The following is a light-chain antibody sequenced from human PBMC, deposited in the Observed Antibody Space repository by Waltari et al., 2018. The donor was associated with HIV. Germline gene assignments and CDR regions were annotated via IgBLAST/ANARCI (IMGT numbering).Light chain of an antibody. CDR3: SSYTSFKTVV. CDR1: NSDIGPYNF. V-gene: IGLV2-14*01. CDR2: GVT. J-gene: IGLJ3*02. Sequence: QSALTQPASVSGSPGQSITISCTGTNSDIGPYNFVSWYQQHPDQAPRLILFGVTRRPSGISSRFSGLKSGNTASLTIFGLQDEDEADYYCSSYTSFKTVVFGGGTKLTVL.